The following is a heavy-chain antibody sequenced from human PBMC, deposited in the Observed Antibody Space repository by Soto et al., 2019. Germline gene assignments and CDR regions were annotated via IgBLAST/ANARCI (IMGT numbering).Heavy chain of an antibody. CDR1: GFTFSSCW. CDR2: IKQDGSEK. D-gene: IGHD3-9*01. V-gene: IGHV3-7*01. Sequence: GGSLRLSCAASGFTFSSCWMSWVRQAPGKGLEWVANIKQDGSEKYYVDSVKGRFTISRDNAKNSLYLQMNSLRAEDTAVYYCARDLLLRYFDWQHFDYWGQGT. J-gene: IGHJ4*02. CDR3: ARDLLLRYFDWQHFDY.